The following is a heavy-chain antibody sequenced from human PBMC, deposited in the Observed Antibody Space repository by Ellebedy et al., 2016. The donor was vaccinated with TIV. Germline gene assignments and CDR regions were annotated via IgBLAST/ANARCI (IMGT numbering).Heavy chain of an antibody. V-gene: IGHV3-11*05. CDR2: ISSSSSYT. J-gene: IGHJ4*02. Sequence: GESLKISXAASGFTVSSNYMSWVRQAPGKGLEWVSYISSSSSYTNYADSVKGRFTISRDNSKNTLNLQMNSLRAEDTAVYYCAKAPRGYSYGSTDYWGQGTLVTVSS. CDR3: AKAPRGYSYGSTDY. D-gene: IGHD5-18*01. CDR1: GFTVSSNY.